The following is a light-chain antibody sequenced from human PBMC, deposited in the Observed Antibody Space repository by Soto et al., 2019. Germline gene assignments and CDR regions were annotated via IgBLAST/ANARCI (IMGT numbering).Light chain of an antibody. CDR2: LDGSVSY. CDR3: ETGDTNPVV. V-gene: IGLV4-60*02. J-gene: IGLJ2*01. CDR1: SWHNTYI. Sequence: QSVLTQSYSAAAALGSSSKLTGTLSSWHNTYIIAGHQQQPGKAPRYLMKLDGSVSYNKGSGVPDRFAGSSSGADRYLAISNLQFEDEADYYGETGDTNPVVFGVGNKLTVL.